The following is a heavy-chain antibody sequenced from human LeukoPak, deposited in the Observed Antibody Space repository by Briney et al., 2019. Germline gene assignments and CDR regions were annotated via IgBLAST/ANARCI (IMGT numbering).Heavy chain of an antibody. Sequence: PSQTLSLTCTVSGGSISSGSYHWSWIRQPAGKGLEWIGRIYTSGSTNYNPSLKSRVTISVDTSKNQFSLKLSSVTAADTAVYYCAGGDMTTVQDWFDPWGQGTLVTVSS. CDR3: AGGDMTTVQDWFDP. CDR1: GGSISSGSYH. V-gene: IGHV4-61*02. J-gene: IGHJ5*02. CDR2: IYTSGST. D-gene: IGHD4-17*01.